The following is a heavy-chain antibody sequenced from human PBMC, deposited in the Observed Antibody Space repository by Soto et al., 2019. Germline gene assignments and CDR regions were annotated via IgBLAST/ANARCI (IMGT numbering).Heavy chain of an antibody. Sequence: SETLSLTCAVYGGSFSGYYWSWLRQPPGKGLEWIWEINRSGSTNYHPSLKSRVTISVHTSKNPFPLKVTYVNAADTAVYYCATANWSHHSFDTWGKGTRLTVSS. D-gene: IGHD1-1*01. CDR2: INRSGST. J-gene: IGHJ5*02. CDR1: GGSFSGYY. CDR3: ATANWSHHSFDT. V-gene: IGHV4-34*01.